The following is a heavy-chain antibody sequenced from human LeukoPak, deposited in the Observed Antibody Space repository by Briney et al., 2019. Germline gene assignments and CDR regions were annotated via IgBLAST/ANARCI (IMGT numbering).Heavy chain of an antibody. Sequence: PGGSLRLSCAASGFTFDDYAMHWVRQAPGKGLVWVSRINSDASSTNYADSVKGRFTISRDNAKNTLYLQMNSLRAEDTAVYYCARGDGRGTYYYYYMDVWGKGTTVTISS. CDR3: ARGDGRGTYYYYYMDV. CDR2: INSDASST. V-gene: IGHV3-74*01. CDR1: GFTFDDYA. D-gene: IGHD1-7*01. J-gene: IGHJ6*03.